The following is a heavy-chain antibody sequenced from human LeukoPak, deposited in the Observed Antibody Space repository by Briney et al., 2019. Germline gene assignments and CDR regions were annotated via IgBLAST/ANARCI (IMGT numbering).Heavy chain of an antibody. J-gene: IGHJ4*02. Sequence: SETLSLTCTVSGGSISSYYWSWIRQPAGKGLEWIGRIYTSGSTNYNPSLKSRVTISVDTSKNQFSLRLTSVTAADTAVYYCARTPRGEFSDYWGQGTLVTVSS. D-gene: IGHD3-16*01. V-gene: IGHV4-4*07. CDR1: GGSISSYY. CDR3: ARTPRGEFSDY. CDR2: IYTSGST.